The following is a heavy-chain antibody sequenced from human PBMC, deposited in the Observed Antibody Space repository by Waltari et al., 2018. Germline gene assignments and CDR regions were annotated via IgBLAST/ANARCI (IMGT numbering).Heavy chain of an antibody. Sequence: EVQLLESGGGLVQPGGSLRLSCVASGFSFSSYAMSWVRQAPGKGLEWVSVTYSGGGSNTYYADSVKGRFTISRDNSMNTLYLQMNSLRAEDTAVYYCAKDYRWGYSGYDWDDAFDIWGQGTMVTVSS. V-gene: IGHV3-23*03. CDR3: AKDYRWGYSGYDWDDAFDI. CDR2: YSGGGSNT. J-gene: IGHJ3*02. CDR1: GFSFSSYA. D-gene: IGHD5-12*01.